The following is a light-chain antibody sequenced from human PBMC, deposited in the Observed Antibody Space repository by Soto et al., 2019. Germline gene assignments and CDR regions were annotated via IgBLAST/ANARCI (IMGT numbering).Light chain of an antibody. CDR2: GAS. Sequence: DSVLTQSPATLHLYPWDRATLSCRASQSVSRSYLGWYQQKPGQAPRLLMYGASIRAAGVPDRFSGSGSGTEFTLTISRLEPEDFTVYDCHHYETFGQGTKV. CDR3: HHYET. V-gene: IGKV3-20*01. CDR1: QSVSRSY. J-gene: IGKJ1*01.